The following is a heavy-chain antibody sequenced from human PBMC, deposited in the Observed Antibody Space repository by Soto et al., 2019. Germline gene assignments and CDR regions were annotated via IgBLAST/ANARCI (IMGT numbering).Heavy chain of an antibody. CDR2: INHSGST. CDR1: GGSFSGYY. J-gene: IGHJ5*02. V-gene: IGHV4-34*01. Sequence: SETLSLTCAVYGGSFSGYYWSWIRQPPGKGLEWIGEINHSGSTNYNPSLKSRVTISVDTSKNQFSLKLSSVTAADTAVYYCARVPGPVKVVRVNWFDPWGQGTLVTVSS. D-gene: IGHD3-22*01. CDR3: ARVPGPVKVVRVNWFDP.